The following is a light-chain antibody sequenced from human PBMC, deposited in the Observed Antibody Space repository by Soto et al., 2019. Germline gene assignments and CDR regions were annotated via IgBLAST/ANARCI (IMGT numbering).Light chain of an antibody. CDR3: SSYAGSNKVV. V-gene: IGLV2-8*01. CDR1: SSDVGGYNY. J-gene: IGLJ2*01. CDR2: EVS. Sequence: QSALTQPPSASGSPGQSVTISCTGTSSDVGGYNYVSWYQQHPGKAPKLMIYEVSKRPSGVPDRFSGSKSGNTASLTVSGLQAEDEADYYCSSYAGSNKVVFGGGTKVTVL.